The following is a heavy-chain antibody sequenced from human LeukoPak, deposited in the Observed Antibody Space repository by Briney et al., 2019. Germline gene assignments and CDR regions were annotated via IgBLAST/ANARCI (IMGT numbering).Heavy chain of an antibody. CDR3: ARDHNWGPDY. Sequence: VASVKVSCKALGYTFTDHYFHWLRQAPGQGIEWMGWIHPGRGDTNIAQRFQGRVSLTRDMSISTAYMDLSRLTSDDTAVYYCARDHNWGPDYWGQGTLVSVSS. V-gene: IGHV1-2*02. CDR1: GYTFTDHY. J-gene: IGHJ4*02. D-gene: IGHD7-27*01. CDR2: IHPGRGDT.